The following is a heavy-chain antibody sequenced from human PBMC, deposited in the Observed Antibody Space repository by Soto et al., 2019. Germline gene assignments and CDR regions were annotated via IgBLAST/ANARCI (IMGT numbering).Heavy chain of an antibody. D-gene: IGHD6-19*01. V-gene: IGHV3-30*18. Sequence: QVQLVESGGGVVQPGRSLRLSCAASGFTFSSYGMHWVRQAPGKGLEWVAVISYDGSNKYYADSVKGRFTISRDNSKNTRYLQMNSLRAEDTAVYYCAKEWPRISVASTLDKKLDYWGQGTLVTVSS. CDR2: ISYDGSNK. CDR1: GFTFSSYG. CDR3: AKEWPRISVASTLDKKLDY. J-gene: IGHJ4*02.